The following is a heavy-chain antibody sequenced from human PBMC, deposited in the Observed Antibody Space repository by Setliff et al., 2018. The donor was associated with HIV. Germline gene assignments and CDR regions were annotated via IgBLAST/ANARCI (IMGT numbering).Heavy chain of an antibody. V-gene: IGHV4-4*09. CDR3: ARGLSFYDPGGFDY. D-gene: IGHD3-22*01. CDR1: GGSISSYY. J-gene: IGHJ4*02. CDR2: IYTSGST. Sequence: SETLSLTCTVSGGSISSYYWSWIRQPPGKGLEWIGYIYTSGSTNYNPSLKSRGTRSVDTSKNQFSLKLSSVTAADTAVYYCARGLSFYDPGGFDYWGQGTLVTVSS.